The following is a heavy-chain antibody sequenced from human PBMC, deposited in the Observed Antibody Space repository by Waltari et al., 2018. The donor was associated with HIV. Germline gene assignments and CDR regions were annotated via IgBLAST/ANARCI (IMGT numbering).Heavy chain of an antibody. D-gene: IGHD5-12*01. CDR2: INHSGST. Sequence: QVQLQQWGAGLLKPSETLSLTCGVYGGSFSGYSWIWIRQPPGKGLEWIGEINHSGSTNYNPSLKSRVTISVDTSKNQFSLKLSSVTAADTAVYYCARGRVDRSFDYWGQGTLVTVSS. V-gene: IGHV4-34*01. CDR1: GGSFSGYS. J-gene: IGHJ4*02. CDR3: ARGRVDRSFDY.